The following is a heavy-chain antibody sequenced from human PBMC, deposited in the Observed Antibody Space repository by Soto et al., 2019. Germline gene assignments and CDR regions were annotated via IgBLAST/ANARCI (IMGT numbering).Heavy chain of an antibody. CDR1: GFSLSTSGVG. J-gene: IGHJ4*02. D-gene: IGHD3-16*02. CDR2: IYWDDDK. Sequence: QITLKESGPPLVKPTQTLTLTCTFSGFSLSTSGVGVGWIRQPPGKALEWLALIYWDDDKRYSPSLKSRLTITKDTSKNQVVLTMTNMDPVDTATYYCAHSVYYDYIWGSYRYTGSFDYWGQGTLVTVSS. CDR3: AHSVYYDYIWGSYRYTGSFDY. V-gene: IGHV2-5*02.